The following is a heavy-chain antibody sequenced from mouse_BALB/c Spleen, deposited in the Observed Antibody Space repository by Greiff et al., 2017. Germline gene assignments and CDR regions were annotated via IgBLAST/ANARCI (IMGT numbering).Heavy chain of an antibody. CDR3: ARDPSYYMDY. Sequence: EVQLQESGPGLVKPSQSLSLTCSVTGYSITSGYYWNWIRQFPGNKLEWMGYISYDGSNNYNPSLKNRISITRDTSKNQFFLKLNSVTTEDTATYYCARDPSYYMDYWGQGTSVTVSS. D-gene: IGHD2-10*01. CDR2: ISYDGSN. CDR1: GYSITSGYY. J-gene: IGHJ4*01. V-gene: IGHV3-6*02.